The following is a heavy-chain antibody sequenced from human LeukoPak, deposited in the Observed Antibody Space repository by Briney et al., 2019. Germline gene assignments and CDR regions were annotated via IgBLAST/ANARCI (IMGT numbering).Heavy chain of an antibody. D-gene: IGHD5-12*01. CDR2: INHSGST. V-gene: IGHV4-34*01. CDR3: ARYRATIPFDP. CDR1: GESFSGYY. Sequence: SETLSLTCAVYGESFSGYYWTWIRQPPGKGLEWIGEINHSGSTNYNPSLETRVNISIDTSKNQFSLKLRSVTAADTAVYYCARYRATIPFDPWGQGTLVTVSS. J-gene: IGHJ5*02.